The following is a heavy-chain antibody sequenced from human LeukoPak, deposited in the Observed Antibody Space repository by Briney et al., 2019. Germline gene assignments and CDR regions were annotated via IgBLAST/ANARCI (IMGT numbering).Heavy chain of an antibody. J-gene: IGHJ4*02. CDR1: GFTFSSYA. CDR3: AKDSVDYGESVYYFDY. CDR2: ISGSGGST. Sequence: PTGGSPRLSCAASGFTFSSYAMSWVRQAPGKGLEWVSAISGSGGSTYYADSVKGRFTISRDNSKNTLYLQMNSLRAEDTAVYYCAKDSVDYGESVYYFDYWGQGTLVTVSS. D-gene: IGHD4-17*01. V-gene: IGHV3-23*01.